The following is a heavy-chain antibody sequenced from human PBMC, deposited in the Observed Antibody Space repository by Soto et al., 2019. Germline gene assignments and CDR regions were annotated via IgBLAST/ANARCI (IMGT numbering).Heavy chain of an antibody. V-gene: IGHV3-23*01. D-gene: IGHD5-12*01. Sequence: GSLRLSGAASVFTVSSYAMTWVRQAPGKGLEWVSSLSGGGGGRHYADSVKGRFTISRDNSKNTLYLQLNSLRADDTAVYFCAKDLYTGFDSYFYYGLDVWGQGTTVTVSS. J-gene: IGHJ6*02. CDR2: LSGGGGGR. CDR3: AKDLYTGFDSYFYYGLDV. CDR1: VFTVSSYA.